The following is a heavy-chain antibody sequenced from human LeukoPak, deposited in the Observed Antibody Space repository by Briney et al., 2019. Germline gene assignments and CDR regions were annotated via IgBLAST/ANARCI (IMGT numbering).Heavy chain of an antibody. V-gene: IGHV4-59*01. CDR2: IYYSGST. D-gene: IGHD2-2*01. J-gene: IGHJ6*02. Sequence: SGTLSLTCTVSGGSISSYYWSWIRQPPGKGLEWIGYIYYSGSTYYNPSLKSRVTISVDTSKNQFSLKLSSVTAADTAVYYCARVPIVVVPAAMEIYYYYYYGMDVWGQGTTVTVSS. CDR3: ARVPIVVVPAAMEIYYYYYYGMDV. CDR1: GGSISSYY.